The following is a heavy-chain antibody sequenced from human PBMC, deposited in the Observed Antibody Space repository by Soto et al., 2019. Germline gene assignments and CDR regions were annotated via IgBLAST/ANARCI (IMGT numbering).Heavy chain of an antibody. CDR2: IHMTHNVI. V-gene: IGHV3-48*01. CDR1: GFNFPTYA. Sequence: EVQLVESGGELVQPGGSLRLSRAASGFNFPTYAMNWVRQAPGKGLEWLSFIHMTHNVIFYADSVRGRFTISRDNAKDSLYLQMNSLRVEDTAVYYCVSDPDGDLDFDYWGQGTLVTVSS. CDR3: VSDPDGDLDFDY. J-gene: IGHJ4*02. D-gene: IGHD4-17*01.